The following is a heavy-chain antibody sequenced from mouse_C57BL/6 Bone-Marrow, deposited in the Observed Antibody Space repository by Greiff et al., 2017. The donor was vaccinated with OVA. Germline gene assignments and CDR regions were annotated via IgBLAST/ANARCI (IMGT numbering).Heavy chain of an antibody. CDR3: VRPHYGGFAY. CDR2: IRSKSNNYAT. V-gene: IGHV10-1*01. Sequence: EVKVVESGGGLVQPKGSLKLSCAASGFSFNTYAMNWVRQAPGKGLEWVARIRSKSNNYATYYADSVKDRFTISRDDSESMLYLQMNNLKTEDTAMYYCVRPHYGGFAYWGQGTLVTVSA. D-gene: IGHD1-2*01. CDR1: GFSFNTYA. J-gene: IGHJ3*01.